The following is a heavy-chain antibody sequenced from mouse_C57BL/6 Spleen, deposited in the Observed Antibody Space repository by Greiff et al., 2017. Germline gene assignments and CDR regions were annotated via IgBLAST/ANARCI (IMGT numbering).Heavy chain of an antibody. CDR1: GFNIKDYY. J-gene: IGHJ3*01. CDR2: IDPEDGET. Sequence: VQLKESGAELVKPGASVKLSCTASGFNIKDYYMHWVKQRTEQGLEWIGRIDPEDGETKYAPKFQGKATITADTSSNTAYLQLSSLTSEDTAVYYCATYYSNSAWFAYWGQGTLVTVSA. D-gene: IGHD2-5*01. CDR3: ATYYSNSAWFAY. V-gene: IGHV14-2*01.